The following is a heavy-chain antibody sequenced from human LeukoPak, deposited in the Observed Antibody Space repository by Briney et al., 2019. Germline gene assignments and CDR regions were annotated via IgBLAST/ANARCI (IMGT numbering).Heavy chain of an antibody. CDR2: TSHRGST. D-gene: IGHD4-17*01. Sequence: PSETLPLTCSVSGGSISSTNWWSWVRQPPGKGLEWIGETSHRGSTNYNPSLKSRVTISVDKSKNQFSLKLSSVTAADTAVYYCARATALDYWGQGTLVTVSS. CDR1: GGSISSTNW. V-gene: IGHV4-4*02. J-gene: IGHJ4*02. CDR3: ARATALDY.